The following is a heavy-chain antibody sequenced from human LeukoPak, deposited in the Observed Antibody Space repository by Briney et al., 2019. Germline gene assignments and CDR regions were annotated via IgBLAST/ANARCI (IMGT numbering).Heavy chain of an antibody. CDR3: ARSNSIFGVATSLYYYYYYMDV. CDR2: IYSSGST. V-gene: IGHV4-39*07. J-gene: IGHJ6*03. Sequence: PSETLSLTCIVSGGSISTSSYYWGWIRQPPGKGLEWIGFIYSSGSTYYNPSLKSRVIISVDTSKNQFSLRLSSVTAADTAVYYCARSNSIFGVATSLYYYYYYMDVWGKGTTVTVSS. D-gene: IGHD3-3*01. CDR1: GGSISTSSYY.